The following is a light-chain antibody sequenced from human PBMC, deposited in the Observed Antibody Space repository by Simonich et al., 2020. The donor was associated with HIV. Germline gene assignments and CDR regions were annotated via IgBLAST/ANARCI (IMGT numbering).Light chain of an antibody. CDR2: TAS. CDR3: QQYNSYPWT. Sequence: DIQMTQSPSTLSASVGDRVTITCRASQSISTWLAWYQQKPGKAPNLLIYTASTLASGVPSRFSGSISGTEFTLTISSLQPDDFATYYCQQYNSYPWTFGQGTKVEFK. CDR1: QSISTW. J-gene: IGKJ1*01. V-gene: IGKV1-5*03.